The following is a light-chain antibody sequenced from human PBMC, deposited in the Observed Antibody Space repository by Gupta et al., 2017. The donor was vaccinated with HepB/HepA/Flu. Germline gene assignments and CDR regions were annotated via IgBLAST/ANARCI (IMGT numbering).Light chain of an antibody. CDR2: SNN. CDR1: NIGEKH. Sequence: FEVSQPSSVSVAPGQTARITCGGNNIGEKHVQWYQKGPGQAPVLVIHSNNNRPSGITERLSASNTGNTATLTISRVEAGDEADYYCQVWDSYDEFPVFGGGTTLTVL. V-gene: IGLV3-21*01. J-gene: IGLJ3*02. CDR3: QVWDSYDEFPV.